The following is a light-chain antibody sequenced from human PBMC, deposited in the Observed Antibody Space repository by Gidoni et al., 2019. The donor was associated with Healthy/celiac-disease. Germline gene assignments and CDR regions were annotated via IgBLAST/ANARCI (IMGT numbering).Light chain of an antibody. Sequence: SSERTQDPAVAVAVRQTVRMTCPGDSLRSYYASWYQQQPGQAPILVIYGKNNRPSGIPDRFSGSSSGNTASLTITGAQAEDEADYYCNSRDSSGNHVVFGGGTKLTVL. CDR2: GKN. CDR3: NSRDSSGNHVV. V-gene: IGLV3-19*01. CDR1: SLRSYY. J-gene: IGLJ2*01.